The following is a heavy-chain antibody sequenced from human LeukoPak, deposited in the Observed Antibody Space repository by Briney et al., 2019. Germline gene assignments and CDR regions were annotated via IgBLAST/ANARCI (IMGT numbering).Heavy chain of an antibody. V-gene: IGHV1-46*01. CDR3: AREIGPRQLHLWGSAFDY. CDR1: GYTFTDYD. CDR2: INPSGGTT. D-gene: IGHD5-18*01. Sequence: ASVKVSCKTSGYTFTDYDITWVRQAPGQGLEWMGIINPSGGTTSYAQNFQGRVTMTRDTSTSTVYMELSSLRSEDTAVYYCAREIGPRQLHLWGSAFDYWGQGTLVTVSS. J-gene: IGHJ4*02.